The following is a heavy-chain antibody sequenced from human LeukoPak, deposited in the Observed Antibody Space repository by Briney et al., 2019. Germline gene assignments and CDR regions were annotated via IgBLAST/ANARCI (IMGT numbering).Heavy chain of an antibody. V-gene: IGHV3-30-3*01. CDR3: ATNNVDTAMVGAFDI. Sequence: PGGSLRLSCAASGFTFSSYAMHWVRQAPGKGLEWVAVISYDGSNKYYADSVKGRFTISRDNSKNTLYLQMNSLRAEDTAVYYCATNNVDTAMVGAFDIWGQGTMVTVSS. J-gene: IGHJ3*02. CDR2: ISYDGSNK. D-gene: IGHD5-18*01. CDR1: GFTFSSYA.